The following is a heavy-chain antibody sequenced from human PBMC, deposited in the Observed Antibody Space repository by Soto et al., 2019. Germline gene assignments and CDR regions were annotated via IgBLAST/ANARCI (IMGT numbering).Heavy chain of an antibody. D-gene: IGHD2-2*01. J-gene: IGHJ4*02. V-gene: IGHV3-33*01. CDR1: GFTFSSYG. CDR3: ARDSRPAAGGGEDY. CDR2: IWYDGSNK. Sequence: GGSLRLSCAASGFTFSSYGMHWVRQAPGKGLEWVAVIWYDGSNKYYADSVKGRFTISRDNSKNTLYLQMNSLRAEDTAVYYCARDSRPAAGGGEDYWGQGTLVTVSS.